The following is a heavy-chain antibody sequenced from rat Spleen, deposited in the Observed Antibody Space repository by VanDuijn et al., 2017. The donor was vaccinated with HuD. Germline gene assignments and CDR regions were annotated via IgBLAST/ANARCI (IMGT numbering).Heavy chain of an antibody. D-gene: IGHD1-6*01. CDR2: FSYGGSST. CDR1: GFTVSDYY. V-gene: IGHV5-7*01. CDR3: ARHSSYVYYGLSSFAF. Sequence: EVQLVESGGGLVQPGRSLKLSCAASGFTVSDYYMAWVRQAPTEGLEWVATFSYGGSSTYYRDSVKGRFTISRDNAKSTLYLQMDSLRSEDTATYYCARHSSYVYYGLSSFAFWGQGTLVTVSS. J-gene: IGHJ3*01.